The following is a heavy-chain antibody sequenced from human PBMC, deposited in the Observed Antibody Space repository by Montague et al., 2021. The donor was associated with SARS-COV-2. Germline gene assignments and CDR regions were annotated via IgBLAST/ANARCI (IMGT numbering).Heavy chain of an antibody. Sequence: SQTQSLTCTVSGGSISSSSYYWGWIRQPPGKGLEWIGSIYYSGTTYYNPSLKSRVTISVDTSKNQFSLKLSSVTAADTAVYYCARTDYISSWFGAKKWFDPWGQGTLVTVSS. CDR3: ARTDYISSWFGAKKWFDP. D-gene: IGHD6-13*01. CDR1: GGSISSSSYY. CDR2: IYYSGTT. J-gene: IGHJ5*02. V-gene: IGHV4-39*01.